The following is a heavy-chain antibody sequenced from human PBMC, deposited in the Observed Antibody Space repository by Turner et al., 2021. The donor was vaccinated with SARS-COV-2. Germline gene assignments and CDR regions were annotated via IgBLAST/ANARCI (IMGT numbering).Heavy chain of an antibody. Sequence: QVPLVQSGAEVKKPRSSVKVSCKASGGTFSSYAISWVRQAPGQGLEWMGGIIPIFGTPNDAQKFQGRVTITADESTSTAYMELSSLRSEDTAVYYCASFGGDYVFDYWGQGTLVTVSS. CDR1: GGTFSSYA. D-gene: IGHD3-10*01. CDR3: ASFGGDYVFDY. J-gene: IGHJ4*02. CDR2: IIPIFGTP. V-gene: IGHV1-69*01.